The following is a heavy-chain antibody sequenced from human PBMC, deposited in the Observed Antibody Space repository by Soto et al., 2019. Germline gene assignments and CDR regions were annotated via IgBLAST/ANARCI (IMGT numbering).Heavy chain of an antibody. CDR1: GFTFSDYY. J-gene: IGHJ4*02. Sequence: GGSLRLSCAASGFTFSDYYMSWIRQAPGKGLEWVSYISSSGSTIYYADSVKGRFTISRDNAKNSLYLQMNSLRAEDTAVYYCARDLELTVTTPYFDYWGQGTLVTVSS. CDR2: ISSSGSTI. V-gene: IGHV3-11*01. D-gene: IGHD4-17*01. CDR3: ARDLELTVTTPYFDY.